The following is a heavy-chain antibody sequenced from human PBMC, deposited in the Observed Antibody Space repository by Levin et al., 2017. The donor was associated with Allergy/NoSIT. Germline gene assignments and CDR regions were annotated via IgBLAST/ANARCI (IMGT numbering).Heavy chain of an antibody. CDR3: AKALLWFGESKTSPFDY. CDR1: GFTFDDYG. V-gene: IGHV3-20*04. CDR2: INWNGGST. J-gene: IGHJ4*02. D-gene: IGHD3-10*01. Sequence: LGESLKISCAASGFTFDDYGMSWVRQAPGKGLEWVSGINWNGGSTGYADSVKGRFTISRDNAKNSLYLQMNSLRAEDTALYYCAKALLWFGESKTSPFDYWGQGTLVTVSS.